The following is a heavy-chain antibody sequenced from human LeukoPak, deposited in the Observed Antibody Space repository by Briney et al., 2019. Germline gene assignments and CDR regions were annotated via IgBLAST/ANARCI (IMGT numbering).Heavy chain of an antibody. CDR3: ARNTAMPMRYYYYYMDV. V-gene: IGHV4-38-2*02. Sequence: SETLSLTCTVSGYSISSGYYWGWIRQPPGKGLEWIGSIYHSGSTYYNPSLKSRVTISVDTSKNQFSLKLSSVTAADTAVYYCARNTAMPMRYYYYYMDVWGKGTTVTVSS. D-gene: IGHD5-18*01. J-gene: IGHJ6*03. CDR1: GYSISSGYY. CDR2: IYHSGST.